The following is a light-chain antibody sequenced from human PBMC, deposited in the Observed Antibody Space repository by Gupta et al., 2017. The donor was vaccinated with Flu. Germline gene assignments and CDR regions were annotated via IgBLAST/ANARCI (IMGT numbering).Light chain of an antibody. Sequence: DIQMTQSPSSLSVSVGDRVTITCRASQSISSYLNWYQRKPGKAPKLLIYAASSLQSGVPSRFSGSGSGTYFTLTINSLQPEDFATYYCQQSYSTPWTFGQGTKVEIK. J-gene: IGKJ1*01. CDR3: QQSYSTPWT. CDR1: QSISSY. V-gene: IGKV1-39*01. CDR2: AAS.